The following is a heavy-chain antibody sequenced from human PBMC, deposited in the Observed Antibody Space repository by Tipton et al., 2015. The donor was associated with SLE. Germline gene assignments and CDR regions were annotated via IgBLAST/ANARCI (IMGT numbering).Heavy chain of an antibody. V-gene: IGHV3-33*08. CDR1: GFSFSNYA. CDR3: ARNLGSYYGMDV. Sequence: SLRLSCAASGFSFSNYAMSWVRQAPGKGLEWVAVIWYDGSNKYYADSVKGRFTTSRDNSKNTLYLQMNSLRAEDTAVYYCARNLGSYYGMDVWGQGTTVTVSS. CDR2: IWYDGSNK. D-gene: IGHD3-16*01. J-gene: IGHJ6*02.